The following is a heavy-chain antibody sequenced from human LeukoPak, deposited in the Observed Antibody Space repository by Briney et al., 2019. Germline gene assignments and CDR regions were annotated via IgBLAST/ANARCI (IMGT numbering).Heavy chain of an antibody. CDR3: SRSLDYGGLYFYYYMDV. D-gene: IGHD4-23*01. CDR2: LDSSGST. J-gene: IGHJ6*03. V-gene: IGHV4-39*01. CDR1: GGSISNRSDY. Sequence: SETLSLTCTVSGGSISNRSDYWGWIRQTPGKGLEWIGNLDSSGSTYYNPSLKSRVTISVGTSKNQFSLNLRSVTAADTAIYFCSRSLDYGGLYFYYYMDVWGKGTTVTVSS.